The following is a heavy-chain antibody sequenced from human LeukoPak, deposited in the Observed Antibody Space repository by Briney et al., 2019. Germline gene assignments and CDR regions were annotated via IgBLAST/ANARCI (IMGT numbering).Heavy chain of an antibody. J-gene: IGHJ5*02. Sequence: GGSLRLSCATSGFTFSSYAMSWVRQAPGKGLGWVSAVSGSGGSTYYADSVKGRFTISRDSSKNTLYLQMNSLGAEDTAVYYCAKSVVRGLIILWFDPWGQGTLVTVSS. CDR1: GFTFSSYA. CDR3: AKSVVRGLIILWFDP. D-gene: IGHD3-10*01. CDR2: VSGSGGST. V-gene: IGHV3-23*01.